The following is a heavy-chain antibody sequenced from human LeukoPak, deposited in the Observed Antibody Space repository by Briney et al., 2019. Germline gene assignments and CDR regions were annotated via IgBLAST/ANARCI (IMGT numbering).Heavy chain of an antibody. D-gene: IGHD3-22*01. CDR1: GXSISSYY. V-gene: IGHV4-59*08. CDR2: IYYSGST. J-gene: IGHJ4*02. Sequence: SETLSLTCTVSGXSISSYYWSWIRQPPGKGLEWIGYIYYSGSTNYNPSLKSRVTISVDTSKNQFSLKLSSVTAADTAVYYCARMDRMIVVALDYWGQGTLVTVSS. CDR3: ARMDRMIVVALDY.